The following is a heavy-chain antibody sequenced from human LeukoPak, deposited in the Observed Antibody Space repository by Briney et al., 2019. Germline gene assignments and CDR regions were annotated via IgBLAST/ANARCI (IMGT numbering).Heavy chain of an antibody. V-gene: IGHV3-21*01. CDR2: ISSSSSYI. CDR1: GFTFSSYS. J-gene: IGHJ4*02. Sequence: GGSLRLPCAASGFTFSSYSMNWVRQAPGKGLEWVSSISSSSSYIYYADSVKGRFTISRDNAKNSLYLQMNSLRAEDTAVYYCARDRPYYYDSSGSAGDYWGQGTLVTVSS. CDR3: ARDRPYYYDSSGSAGDY. D-gene: IGHD3-22*01.